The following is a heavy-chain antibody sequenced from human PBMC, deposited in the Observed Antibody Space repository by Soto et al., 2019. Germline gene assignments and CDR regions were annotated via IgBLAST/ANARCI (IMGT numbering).Heavy chain of an antibody. D-gene: IGHD1-26*01. CDR1: GHTFITFG. V-gene: IGHV1-18*01. Sequence: QVQLVQSGAEMRKPGASVKVSCKVSGHTFITFGVSWVRQAPGQGLEWMGWINNRNGNTNYAQKFQGRVSMTRDTSTTTVYMELRSLTSDDAAVYFCARDTTQWDHIYGDSWGQGTLVIVSS. CDR3: ARDTTQWDHIYGDS. CDR2: INNRNGNT. J-gene: IGHJ4*02.